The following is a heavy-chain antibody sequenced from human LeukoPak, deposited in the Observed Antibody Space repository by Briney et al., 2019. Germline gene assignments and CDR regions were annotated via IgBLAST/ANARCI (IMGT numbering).Heavy chain of an antibody. D-gene: IGHD1-7*01. Sequence: GGSLRLSCAASGFSFSSYNMNWVRQAPGKGLEWVSSITTSSTYTFYADSVKGRFTISRDNAKNSLYLQMNSLRAEDTAVYYCARSSRELGGYAPWELMPPFDYWGQGTLVTVSS. CDR1: GFSFSSYN. CDR3: ARSSRELGGYAPWELMPPFDY. J-gene: IGHJ4*02. CDR2: ITTSSTYT. V-gene: IGHV3-21*01.